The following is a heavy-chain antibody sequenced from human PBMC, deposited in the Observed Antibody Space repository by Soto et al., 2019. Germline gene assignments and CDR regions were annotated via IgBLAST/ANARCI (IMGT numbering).Heavy chain of an antibody. V-gene: IGHV1-46*01. D-gene: IGHD2-15*01. CDR1: GYPFTNYY. Sequence: ASSVKVSCTASGYPFTNYYMHWVRQAPGQGLAWMGIINPSGGSTTYAQKFQGRVTMTRDTSSSTVYMELSSLRSDDTAVFYCARGHDSNHSWFDHWGKGTLVTVSS. CDR2: INPSGGST. J-gene: IGHJ5*02. CDR3: ARGHDSNHSWFDH.